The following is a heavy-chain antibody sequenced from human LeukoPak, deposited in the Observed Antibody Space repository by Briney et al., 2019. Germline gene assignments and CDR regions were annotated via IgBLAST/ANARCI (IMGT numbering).Heavy chain of an antibody. Sequence: ASVKVSCKASGYTFTGYYMHWVRQAPGQGLEWMRWINPNSGGTNYAQKFQGRVTMTRDTSISTAYMELSRLRSDDTAVYYCARHYSSPYDFWSGYYNGWFDPWGQGALVTVSS. D-gene: IGHD3-3*01. CDR1: GYTFTGYY. J-gene: IGHJ5*02. V-gene: IGHV1-2*02. CDR3: ARHYSSPYDFWSGYYNGWFDP. CDR2: INPNSGGT.